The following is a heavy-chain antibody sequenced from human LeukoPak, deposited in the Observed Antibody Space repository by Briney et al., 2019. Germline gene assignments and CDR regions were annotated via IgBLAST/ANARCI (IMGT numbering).Heavy chain of an antibody. D-gene: IGHD3-16*01. J-gene: IGHJ3*02. CDR1: GGSFSGYY. Sequence: SGTLSLTCTVYGGSFSGYYWSWTRQPPGKGLEWIGEVNHSRSTNYNSSLKSRVTISVDTSKNQFSLKLTSVTAADTAVYYCARHHWASILGAFDIWGQGTMVTVSS. V-gene: IGHV4-34*01. CDR3: ARHHWASILGAFDI. CDR2: VNHSRST.